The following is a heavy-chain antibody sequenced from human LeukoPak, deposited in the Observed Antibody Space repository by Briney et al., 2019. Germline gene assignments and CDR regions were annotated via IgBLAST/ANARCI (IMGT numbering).Heavy chain of an antibody. J-gene: IGHJ4*02. V-gene: IGHV1-2*04. CDR3: ARTGPYDSSGYYPYFDY. D-gene: IGHD3-22*01. CDR2: INPNSGGT. Sequence: ASVKVSCKASGYTFTGYYMHWVRQAPGQGLEWMGWINPNSGGTNYAQKFQGWVTMTRDTSISTAYMDLSRLRSDDTVVYYCARTGPYDSSGYYPYFDYWGQGTLVTVSS. CDR1: GYTFTGYY.